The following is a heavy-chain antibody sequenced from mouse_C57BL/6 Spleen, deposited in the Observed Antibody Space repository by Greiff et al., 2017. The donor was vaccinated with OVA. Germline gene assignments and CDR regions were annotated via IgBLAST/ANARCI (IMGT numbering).Heavy chain of an antibody. D-gene: IGHD1-1*01. Sequence: DVMLVESGGGLVKPGGSLKLSCAASGFTFSSYAMSWVRQTPEKRLEWVATISDGGSYTYYPDNVKGRFTISRDNAKNNLYLQMSHLKSEDTAMYYCARDLTTVVESFAYWGQGTLVTVSA. CDR2: ISDGGSYT. CDR3: ARDLTTVVESFAY. V-gene: IGHV5-4*01. J-gene: IGHJ3*01. CDR1: GFTFSSYA.